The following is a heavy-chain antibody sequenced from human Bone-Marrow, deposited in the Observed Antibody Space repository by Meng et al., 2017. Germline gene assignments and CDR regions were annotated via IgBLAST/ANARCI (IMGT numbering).Heavy chain of an antibody. J-gene: IGHJ6*02. CDR3: ARNYDSSGYYLPYYYGMDV. V-gene: IGHV3-30*04. D-gene: IGHD3-22*01. CDR2: ISYDGSNK. CDR1: GFTFSSYA. Sequence: GESLKISCAASGFTFSSYAMHWVRQAPGKGLEWVAVISYDGSNKYYADSVKGRFTISRDNSKNTLYLQMNSLRAEDTAVYYCARNYDSSGYYLPYYYGMDVWGQGTTVTVSS.